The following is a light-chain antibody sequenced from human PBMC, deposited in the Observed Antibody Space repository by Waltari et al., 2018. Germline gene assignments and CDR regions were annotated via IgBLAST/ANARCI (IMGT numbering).Light chain of an antibody. CDR1: QGVAYNY. J-gene: IGKJ2*01. CDR2: GTS. V-gene: IGKV3-20*01. CDR3: LQYGGSPPYT. Sequence: ELVLTPSPGTLSLSPGARVNLSCKASQGVAYNYVAWYQHKSGQAPRLLISGTSNRATGIPERFSGSGSVTDFTLTISRLEPEDSAVYYCLQYGGSPPYTFGPGTRLEI.